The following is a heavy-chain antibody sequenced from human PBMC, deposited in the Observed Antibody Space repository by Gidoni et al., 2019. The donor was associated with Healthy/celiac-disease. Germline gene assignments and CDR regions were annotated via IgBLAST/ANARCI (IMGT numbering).Heavy chain of an antibody. V-gene: IGHV3-30-3*01. D-gene: IGHD3-3*01. CDR2: ISYDGSNK. CDR3: AREVQGNFWSGYFDY. J-gene: IGHJ4*02. CDR1: GFTFCSYA. Sequence: QVQLVESGGGVVQPGRSLRLSCAAPGFTFCSYAMHWVRQAPGKGLEWVAVISYDGSNKYYADSVKGRFTISRDNSKNTLYLQMNSLRAEDTAVYYCAREVQGNFWSGYFDYWGQGTLVTVSS.